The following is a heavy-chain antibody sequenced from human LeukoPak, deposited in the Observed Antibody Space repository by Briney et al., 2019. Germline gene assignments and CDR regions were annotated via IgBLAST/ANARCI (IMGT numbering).Heavy chain of an antibody. CDR1: GFTFSSYG. CDR3: ARGRGNTAMVNPDY. V-gene: IGHV3-30*02. CDR2: IRYDGSNK. D-gene: IGHD5-18*01. Sequence: GGSLRLSCAASGFTFSSYGMHWVRQAPGKGLEWVAFIRYDGSNKYYADSVKGRFTISRDNSKNTLYLQMNSLRAEDTAVYYCARGRGNTAMVNPDYWGQGTLVTVSS. J-gene: IGHJ4*02.